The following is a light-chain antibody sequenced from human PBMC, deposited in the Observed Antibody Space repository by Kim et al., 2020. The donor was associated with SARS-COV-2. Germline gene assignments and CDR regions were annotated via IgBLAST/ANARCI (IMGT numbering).Light chain of an antibody. J-gene: IGKJ1*01. V-gene: IGKV3-20*01. CDR3: QQYGSSPLT. CDR2: AAS. Sequence: EIVLTQSPGTLSLSPRERATLSCRASQSVSSSYLAWYQQKPGQAPRLLIYAASSRATGIPDRFSGSGSGTDFTLTISRLEPEDFAVYYCQQYGSSPLTFGQGTKVDIK. CDR1: QSVSSSY.